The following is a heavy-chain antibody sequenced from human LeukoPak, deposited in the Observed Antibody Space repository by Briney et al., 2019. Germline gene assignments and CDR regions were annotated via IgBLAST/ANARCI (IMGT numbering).Heavy chain of an antibody. CDR1: GYSISSGYY. CDR3: AMGVIVVVPAAIKDDY. Sequence: PSETLSLTCTVSGYSISSGYYWGWIRQPPGKGLEWIGSIYHSGSTYYNLSLKSRVTISVDTSKNQFSLKLSSVTAADTAVYYCAMGVIVVVPAAIKDDYWGQGTLVTVSS. CDR2: IYHSGST. V-gene: IGHV4-38-2*02. D-gene: IGHD2-2*02. J-gene: IGHJ4*02.